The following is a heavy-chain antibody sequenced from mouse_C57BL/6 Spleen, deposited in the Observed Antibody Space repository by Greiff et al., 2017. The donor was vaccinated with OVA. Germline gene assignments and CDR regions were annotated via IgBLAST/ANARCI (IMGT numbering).Heavy chain of an antibody. V-gene: IGHV1-81*01. CDR1: GYTFTSYG. Sequence: QVQLKQSGAELARPGASVKLSCKASGYTFTSYGISWVKQRTVQGLEWIGEIYPRSGNTYYNEKFKGKATLTADKSSSTAYMELRSLTSEDSAVYFCARGPTVVATRFDYWGQGTTLTVSS. J-gene: IGHJ2*01. D-gene: IGHD1-1*01. CDR2: IYPRSGNT. CDR3: ARGPTVVATRFDY.